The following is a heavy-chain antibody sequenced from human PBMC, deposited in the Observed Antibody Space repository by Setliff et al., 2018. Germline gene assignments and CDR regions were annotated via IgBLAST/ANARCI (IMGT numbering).Heavy chain of an antibody. CDR1: GFTFSSFE. Sequence: GGSLRLSCAASGFTFSSFEMNWVRQAPGKGLEWVASIKPDGSEKYYVDSVKCRFTISRDNAKSSLDLQMNSLRAEDTAVYYCARVYFYDSKQPPDYWGQGTLVTVSS. CDR2: IKPDGSEK. J-gene: IGHJ4*02. V-gene: IGHV3-7*01. D-gene: IGHD3-22*01. CDR3: ARVYFYDSKQPPDY.